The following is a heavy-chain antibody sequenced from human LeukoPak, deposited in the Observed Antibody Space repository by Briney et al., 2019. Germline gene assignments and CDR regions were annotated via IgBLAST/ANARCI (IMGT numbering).Heavy chain of an antibody. J-gene: IGHJ5*02. CDR1: GGSISSSSYY. V-gene: IGHV4-39*07. Sequence: SETLSLTCTVSGGSISSSSYYRGWIRQPPGKGLEWIGSIYYSGSTYYNPSLKSRVTISVDTSKNQFSLKLSSVTAADTAVYYCARRSGIVVVPAAIRSWFDPWGQGTLVTVSS. CDR2: IYYSGST. CDR3: ARRSGIVVVPAAIRSWFDP. D-gene: IGHD2-2*02.